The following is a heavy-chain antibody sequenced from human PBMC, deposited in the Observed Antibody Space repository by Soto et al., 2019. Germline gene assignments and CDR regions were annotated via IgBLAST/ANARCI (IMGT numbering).Heavy chain of an antibody. CDR3: ARIHGPSGNYDIDY. Sequence: SGPTLVNPTQTLTLTCTFSGFSITTRAMCVSWIRQPPGKALGWLALIDWADDKYYSTSLKTRLTISKDTSKNQVVLTMTNVDPVDTATYYCARIHGPSGNYDIDYWGQGTLVTVSS. J-gene: IGHJ4*02. V-gene: IGHV2-70*13. CDR2: IDWADDK. CDR1: GFSITTRAMC. D-gene: IGHD3-9*01.